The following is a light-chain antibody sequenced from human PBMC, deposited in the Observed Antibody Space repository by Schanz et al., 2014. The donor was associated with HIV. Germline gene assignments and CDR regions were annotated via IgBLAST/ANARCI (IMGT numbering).Light chain of an antibody. CDR2: EVS. V-gene: IGLV2-23*02. J-gene: IGLJ2*01. CDR3: CSYAGSSFVV. CDR1: SSDVGGYNY. Sequence: QSALTQPPSASGSPGQSVTISCTGTSSDVGGYNYVSWYQQHPGKAPKLMIYEVSKRPSGVSNRFSGSKSGNTASLTISGLQAEDEADYYCCSYAGSSFVVFGGGTKLTV.